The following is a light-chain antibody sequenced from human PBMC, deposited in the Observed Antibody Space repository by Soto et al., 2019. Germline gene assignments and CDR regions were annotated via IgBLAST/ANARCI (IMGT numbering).Light chain of an antibody. CDR1: QSVSSSY. Sequence: EIVLTQSPGTLSLSPGERATLSCRASQSVSSSYLAWYQQKPGQAPRLLIYGASSRATGIPDRFSGSGSGTDFTRTISRLEPEDFAVYYCHQYGSSPPVTFGQGKRLEIK. CDR2: GAS. CDR3: HQYGSSPPVT. J-gene: IGKJ5*01. V-gene: IGKV3-20*01.